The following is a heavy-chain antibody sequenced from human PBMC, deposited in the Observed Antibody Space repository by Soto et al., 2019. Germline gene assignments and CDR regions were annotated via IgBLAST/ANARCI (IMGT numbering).Heavy chain of an antibody. CDR2: IYYSGST. CDR1: GGSISSYY. V-gene: IGHV4-59*01. CDR3: ARGGGCSSTSCRRNWFDP. D-gene: IGHD2-2*01. J-gene: IGHJ5*02. Sequence: LSLTCTVSGGSISSYYWSWIRQPPGKGLEWIGYIYYSGSTNYNPSLKSRVTISVDTSKNQFSLKLSSVTAADTAVYYCARGGGCSSTSCRRNWFDPWGQGTLVTVSS.